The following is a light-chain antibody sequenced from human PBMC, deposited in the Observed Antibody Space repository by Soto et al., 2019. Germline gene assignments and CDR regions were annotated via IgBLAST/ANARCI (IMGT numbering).Light chain of an antibody. CDR1: QTVSSSY. V-gene: IGKV3-20*01. Sequence: EIVLTQSPGTLSVSPGERATLSCRASQTVSSSYLAWYQQKPGQAPRLLIHGASTRATGIPDRFSGSGSGTDFTLTISGLQSEDFALYYCQQYQNLWTFGQGTKVEIK. J-gene: IGKJ1*01. CDR2: GAS. CDR3: QQYQNLWT.